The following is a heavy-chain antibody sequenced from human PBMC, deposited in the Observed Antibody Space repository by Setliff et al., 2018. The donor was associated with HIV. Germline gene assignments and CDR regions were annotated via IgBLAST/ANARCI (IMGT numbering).Heavy chain of an antibody. CDR3: ARERSALLWKNWFDP. CDR2: VIQSGAT. J-gene: IGHJ5*02. Sequence: SETLSLTCAVYGASFNAYFWTWIRQPPGKGLEWIGEVIQSGATNYNPSLKSRLTMSVDTSKNQFSLKLSSVTAADTAVYYCARERSALLWKNWFDPWGQGTLVTVSS. CDR1: GASFNAYF. D-gene: IGHD3-10*01. V-gene: IGHV4-34*10.